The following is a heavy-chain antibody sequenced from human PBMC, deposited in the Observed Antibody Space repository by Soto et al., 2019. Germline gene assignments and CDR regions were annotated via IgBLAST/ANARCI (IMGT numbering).Heavy chain of an antibody. CDR3: ARDVPPGRGSPNFYYYGLDV. CDR2: IYYSGST. Sequence: QVQLQESGPGLVKPSQTLSLTCTVSGGAISSGDYYWSWIRQHPGTGLEWIGYIYYSGSTYYNPSLKSRVTISVDTSKNQFSRKLSSVTAADTAVYYCARDVPPGRGSPNFYYYGLDVWGQGATVTVSS. V-gene: IGHV4-31*03. J-gene: IGHJ6*02. CDR1: GGAISSGDYY. D-gene: IGHD3-10*01.